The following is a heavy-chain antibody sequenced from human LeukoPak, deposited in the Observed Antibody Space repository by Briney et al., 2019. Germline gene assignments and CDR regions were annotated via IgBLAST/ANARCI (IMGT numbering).Heavy chain of an antibody. CDR2: IYYSGST. J-gene: IGHJ6*02. D-gene: IGHD3-3*01. CDR3: ARPMRGSIWSGYSCRCYGMDV. CDR1: GGSISSGGYY. Sequence: SETLSLTCTVSGGSISSGGYYWSWIRQHPGKGLEWIGYIYYSGSTYYNPSLKSRVTISVDTSKNQFSLKLSSVTAADTAVYYCARPMRGSIWSGYSCRCYGMDVWGQGTTVTVSS. V-gene: IGHV4-31*03.